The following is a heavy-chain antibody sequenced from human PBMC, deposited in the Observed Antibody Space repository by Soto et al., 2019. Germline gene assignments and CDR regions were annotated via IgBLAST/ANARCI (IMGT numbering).Heavy chain of an antibody. D-gene: IGHD3-3*01. CDR2: IDPSDSYT. CDR3: ARDGVLRFLEWSNYYYGMDV. V-gene: IGHV5-10-1*01. J-gene: IGHJ6*02. CDR1: GYSFTSYW. Sequence: GESLKISCNGSGYSFTSYWISWVRQMPGKGLEWMGRIDPSDSYTNYSPSFQGHVTISADKSISTAYLQWSSLKASDTAMYYCARDGVLRFLEWSNYYYGMDVWGQGTTVTVSS.